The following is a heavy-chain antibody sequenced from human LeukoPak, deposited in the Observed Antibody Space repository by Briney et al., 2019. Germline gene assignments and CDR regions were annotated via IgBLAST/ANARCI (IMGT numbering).Heavy chain of an antibody. CDR2: ISVSGGST. D-gene: IGHD2-21*02. CDR1: GFTYSSYA. CDR3: AKDRSRGGDCLDY. J-gene: IGHJ4*02. V-gene: IGHV3-23*01. Sequence: SGGSLRLSCAASGFTYSSYAMSWVRQAPGKGLEWVSAISVSGGSTYYADSVKGRFTISRDNSKNTLYLQMNSLRAEETAVYYCAKDRSRGGDCLDYWGQGTLVTVSS.